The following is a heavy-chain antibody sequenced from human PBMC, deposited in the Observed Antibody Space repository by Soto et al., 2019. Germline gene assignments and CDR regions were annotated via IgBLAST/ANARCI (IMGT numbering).Heavy chain of an antibody. CDR1: GFTVSSNY. CDR3: ARDRVRLGFDY. J-gene: IGHJ4*02. V-gene: IGHV3-53*01. Sequence: GGSLRLSCAASGFTVSSNYMSWVRQAPGKGLEWVSVIYSGGSTYYADSVKGRFTISRDNSKNTLYLQVNSLRAEDTAVYYCARDRVRLGFDYWGQGTLVTVSS. CDR2: IYSGGST. D-gene: IGHD3-9*01.